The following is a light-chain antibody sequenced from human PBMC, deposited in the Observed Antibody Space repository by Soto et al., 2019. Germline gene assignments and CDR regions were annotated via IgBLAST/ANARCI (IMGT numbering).Light chain of an antibody. Sequence: EVVLTQSPATLSFSPGDRVTLSCRASQSISDYLAWYQQQPGQAPRLLIYDVSHRATGIPTRFSGSGSGTDFTLNISSLEPEDFAVYYCQQRSDWITFGQGTRLEIE. CDR2: DVS. V-gene: IGKV3-11*01. CDR3: QQRSDWIT. J-gene: IGKJ5*01. CDR1: QSISDY.